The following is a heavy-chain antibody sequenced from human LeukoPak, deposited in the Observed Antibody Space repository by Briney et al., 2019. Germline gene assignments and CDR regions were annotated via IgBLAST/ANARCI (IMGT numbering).Heavy chain of an antibody. CDR1: GYSFTRNW. D-gene: IGHD6-13*01. Sequence: GESLKISCKGSGYSFTRNWIGWVRQMPGKGLEWMGIIYPGDSDTRYSPPFQGQVTISADKSISTAYLQWSSLKASDTATYYCARHGTITAAGTGFDYWGQGTLVTVSS. CDR3: ARHGTITAAGTGFDY. CDR2: IYPGDSDT. V-gene: IGHV5-51*01. J-gene: IGHJ4*02.